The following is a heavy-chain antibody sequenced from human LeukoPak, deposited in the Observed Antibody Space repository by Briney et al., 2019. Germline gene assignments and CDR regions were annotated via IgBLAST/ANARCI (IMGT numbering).Heavy chain of an antibody. J-gene: IGHJ6*02. CDR2: INPNSGGT. CDR1: GYTFTSYG. Sequence: ASVKVSCKASGYTFTSYGISCVRQAPGQGLEWMGWINPNSGGTNYAQKFQGRVTMTRDTSISTAYMELSSLRSEDTAVYYCARGAYGVWGQGTTVTVSS. D-gene: IGHD4-17*01. CDR3: ARGAYGV. V-gene: IGHV1-2*02.